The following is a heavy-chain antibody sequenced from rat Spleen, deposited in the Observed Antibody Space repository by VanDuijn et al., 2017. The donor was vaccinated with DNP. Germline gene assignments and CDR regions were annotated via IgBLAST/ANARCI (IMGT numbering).Heavy chain of an antibody. CDR2: ISYDGGST. V-gene: IGHV5-22*01. CDR1: GFTFSDYY. D-gene: IGHD1-12*02. J-gene: IGHJ2*01. CDR3: VRPHHYAGSYPRY. Sequence: EVRLMESGGDLVQPGRSLRLSCVASGFTFSDYYMAWVRQAPTKGLEWVAYISYDGGSTSYGDSVKGRFTISRDNAKSTLYLQMNSLRSEDMATYFCVRPHHYAGSYPRYWGQGVMVTVSS.